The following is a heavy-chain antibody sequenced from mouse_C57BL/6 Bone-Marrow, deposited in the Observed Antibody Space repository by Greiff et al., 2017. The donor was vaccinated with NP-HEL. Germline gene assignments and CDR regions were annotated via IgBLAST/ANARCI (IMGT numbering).Heavy chain of an antibody. D-gene: IGHD2-14*01. Sequence: VHVKQSVAELVRPGASVKLSCTASGFNIKNTYMHWVKQRPEQGLEWIGRIDPANGNTKYAPKFQGKATITADTSSNTAYLQLSSLTSEDTTIYYCAKDYYRSYYAMDYWGQGTSVTVSS. CDR3: AKDYYRSYYAMDY. J-gene: IGHJ4*01. CDR2: IDPANGNT. V-gene: IGHV14-3*01. CDR1: GFNIKNTY.